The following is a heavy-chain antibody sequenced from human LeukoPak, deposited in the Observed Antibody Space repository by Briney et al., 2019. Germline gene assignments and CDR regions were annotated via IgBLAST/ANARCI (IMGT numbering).Heavy chain of an antibody. D-gene: IGHD3-10*01. CDR3: ARGGRITISGGFDP. CDR1: GGSFSGYY. CDR2: INHSGST. Sequence: PSETLSLTCAVYGGSFSGYYWSWIRQPPGKGLEWIGEINHSGSTNYNPSLKSRVTISVDTSKNQFSLKLSSVTVADTAVYYCARGGRITISGGFDPWGQGTLVTVSS. J-gene: IGHJ5*02. V-gene: IGHV4-34*01.